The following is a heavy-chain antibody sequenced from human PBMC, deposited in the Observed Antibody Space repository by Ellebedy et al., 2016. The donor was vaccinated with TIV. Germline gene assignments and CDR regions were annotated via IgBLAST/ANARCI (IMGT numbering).Heavy chain of an antibody. D-gene: IGHD6-19*01. V-gene: IGHV3-23*01. J-gene: IGHJ4*01. CDR1: GFTVGRYA. CDR3: AKDHGSSGWPAFDY. Sequence: PGGSLRLSCAASGFTVGRYAMSWVRQAPGKGLEWVSSINNRGNIYAAGSARGRFTISRDDSTNTLFLEMNSLRVEDTAMYYCAKDHGSSGWPAFDYWGHGVLVTVSS. CDR2: INNRGNI.